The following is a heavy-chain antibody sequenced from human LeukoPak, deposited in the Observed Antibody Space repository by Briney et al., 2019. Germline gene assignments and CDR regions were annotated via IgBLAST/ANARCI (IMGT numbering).Heavy chain of an antibody. J-gene: IGHJ3*02. CDR1: GGSISSYY. D-gene: IGHD3-3*01. V-gene: IGHV4-59*08. Sequence: SETLSLTCTVSGGSISSYYWSWIRQPPGKGLEWIGYIYYSGSTNYNPSLKSRVTISVDTSKNQFSLKLSSVTAADTAVYYCARAIFGVDDAFDIWGRGTMVTVSS. CDR2: IYYSGST. CDR3: ARAIFGVDDAFDI.